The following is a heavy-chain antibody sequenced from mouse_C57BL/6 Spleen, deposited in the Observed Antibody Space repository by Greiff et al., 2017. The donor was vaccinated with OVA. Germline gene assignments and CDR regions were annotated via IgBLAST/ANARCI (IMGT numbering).Heavy chain of an antibody. V-gene: IGHV14-2*01. D-gene: IGHD2-2*01. J-gene: IGHJ2*01. CDR3: ATIYYGYDGY. CDR1: GFNIKDYY. Sequence: VQLQQSGAELVKPGASVKLSCTASGFNIKDYYMHWVKQRTEQGLEWIGRIDPEDGETKYAPNFQGKATITADTSSNTASLQLSSLTSEDTAVYYCATIYYGYDGYWGQGTTLTVSS. CDR2: IDPEDGET.